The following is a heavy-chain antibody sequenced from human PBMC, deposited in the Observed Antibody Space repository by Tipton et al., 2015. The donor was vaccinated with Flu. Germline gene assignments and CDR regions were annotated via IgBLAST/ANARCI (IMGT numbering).Heavy chain of an antibody. CDR3: ARVIPEFVAGLSY. CDR2: IGGGGATT. CDR1: GFTFSRYA. V-gene: IGHV3-23*01. Sequence: SLRLSCTASGFTFSRYAMSWVRQAPGKGLEWVSAIGGGGATTYFADSVKGRFTISRDNIRNTLYLQMNSLRAEDMAIYYCARVIPEFVAGLSYWGQGTLVSVSS. J-gene: IGHJ4*02. D-gene: IGHD6-19*01.